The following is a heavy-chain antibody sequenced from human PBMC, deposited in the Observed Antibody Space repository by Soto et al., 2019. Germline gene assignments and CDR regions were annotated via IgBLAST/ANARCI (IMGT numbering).Heavy chain of an antibody. CDR1: GFTFSSYA. J-gene: IGHJ4*02. Sequence: EVQLLESGGGLVQPGGSLRLSCAASGFTFSSYAMSWVRQAPGKGMEWVAAISGSGGSTYYADSVKGRFTISRENSKNTLYLQMNSLRAEDAAVYYCAKCLVGSNADYYDYWGQGTLVTVSS. V-gene: IGHV3-23*01. D-gene: IGHD2-15*01. CDR2: ISGSGGST. CDR3: AKCLVGSNADYYDY.